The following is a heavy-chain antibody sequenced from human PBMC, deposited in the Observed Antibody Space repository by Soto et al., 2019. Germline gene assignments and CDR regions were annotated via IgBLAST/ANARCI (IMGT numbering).Heavy chain of an antibody. CDR3: AALCVAGTGDAFDI. CDR2: IVVGSGNT. D-gene: IGHD6-19*01. J-gene: IGHJ3*02. CDR1: GFTFTSSA. V-gene: IGHV1-58*02. Sequence: SVKVSCKASGFTFTSSAMQWVRQARGQRLEWIGWIVVGSGNTNYAQKFQERVTITRDMSTSTAYMELSSLRSEDTAVYYCAALCVAGTGDAFDIWGQGTMVTVSS.